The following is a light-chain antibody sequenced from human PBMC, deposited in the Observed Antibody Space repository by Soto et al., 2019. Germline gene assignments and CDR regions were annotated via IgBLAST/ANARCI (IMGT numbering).Light chain of an antibody. J-gene: IGKJ2*01. CDR3: QQYNSYSYT. CDR2: DAS. V-gene: IGKV1-5*01. Sequence: DIQMTQSPSTLSASVGDRVTITCRASQSISSWLAWYQQKPGKAPKLLIYDASSLESGVPSRFSGSGSGTEFPLTIRILRPVDFATYYCQQYNSYSYTFGQGTKLEIK. CDR1: QSISSW.